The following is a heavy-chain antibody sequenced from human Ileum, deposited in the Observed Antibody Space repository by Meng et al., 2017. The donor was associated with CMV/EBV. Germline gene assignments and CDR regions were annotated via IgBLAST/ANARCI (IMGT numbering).Heavy chain of an antibody. D-gene: IGHD5-24*01. CDR3: AREMASTYFFDY. V-gene: IGHV1-46*02. CDR1: GYTFNSYY. Sequence: CQSSGYTFNSYYIHWVRQAPGQGLEWMGIINPSGGSTTYAQRFQGRVTMTRDTSTSTVYMDLSSLTSEDTALYYCAREMASTYFFDYWGQGTLVTVSS. J-gene: IGHJ4*02. CDR2: INPSGGST.